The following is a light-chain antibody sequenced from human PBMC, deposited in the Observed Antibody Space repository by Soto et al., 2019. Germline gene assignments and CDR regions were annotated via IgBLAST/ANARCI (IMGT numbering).Light chain of an antibody. J-gene: IGKJ3*01. Sequence: AIRMTQSPSSFSASTGARVTITCRASQGISSYLAWYQQKPGKAPKLLIYAASTLQSGVPSRFSGSGSGTAFTLTISCLQSEDFATYYCQQYYSYPFTCGPGTKVDIK. V-gene: IGKV1-8*01. CDR1: QGISSY. CDR3: QQYYSYPFT. CDR2: AAS.